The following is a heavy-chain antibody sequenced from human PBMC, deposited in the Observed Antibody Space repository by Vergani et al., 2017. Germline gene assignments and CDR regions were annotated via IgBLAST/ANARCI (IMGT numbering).Heavy chain of an antibody. CDR1: GYTFTSNY. CDR3: ARVPDEYDVSGFYWFDY. CDR2: INPSGGST. Sequence: QVQLVQSGAAVKKPGASVKVSCKASGYTFTSNYMHWVRQAPGQGLEWMGIINPSGGSTSYAQKFQGRVTMTRDTSTSTVYMALSSLRSEDTAVYYFARVPDEYDVSGFYWFDYWGQASLVTVSS. D-gene: IGHD3-22*01. V-gene: IGHV1-46*03. J-gene: IGHJ4*02.